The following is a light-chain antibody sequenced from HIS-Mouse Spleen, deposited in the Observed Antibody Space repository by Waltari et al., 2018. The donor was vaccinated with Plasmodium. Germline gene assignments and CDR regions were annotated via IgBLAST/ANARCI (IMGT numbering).Light chain of an antibody. CDR3: MIWPSNASGV. CDR1: SAINVGRYN. Sequence: QPVLTQPPSSSASPGESARLTCTLPSAINVGRYNIYWYQQTPGSPPRYLLYYYSDSDKGQGSGVPSRFSGSKDASANTGILLISGLQSEDEADYYCMIWPSNASGVFGGGTKLTVL. CDR2: YYSDSDK. V-gene: IGLV5-37*01. J-gene: IGLJ3*02.